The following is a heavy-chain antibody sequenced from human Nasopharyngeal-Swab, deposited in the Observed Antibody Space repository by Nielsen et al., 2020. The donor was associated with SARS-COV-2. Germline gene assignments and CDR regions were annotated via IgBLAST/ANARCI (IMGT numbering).Heavy chain of an antibody. CDR3: ARTGTTWGPFDY. V-gene: IGHV3-23*01. Sequence: GGSLRLSCAASGFTFSKYAMTWVRQAPGKGLEWVSTIGGGGSDTYYADSVKGRFTISRDNSKNTLYLQMNSLRAEDTAVYYCARTGTTWGPFDYWGQGTLVTVSS. J-gene: IGHJ4*02. CDR1: GFTFSKYA. D-gene: IGHD1-1*01. CDR2: IGGGGSDT.